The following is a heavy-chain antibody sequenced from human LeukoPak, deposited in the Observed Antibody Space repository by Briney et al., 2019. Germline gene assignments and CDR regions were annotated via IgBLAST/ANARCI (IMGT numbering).Heavy chain of an antibody. CDR1: GGSISSYY. CDR3: ARDGDYYDSSGYSWFDP. V-gene: IGHV4-59*01. D-gene: IGHD3-22*01. J-gene: IGHJ5*02. CDR2: IYYSGST. Sequence: SETLSLTCTDSGGSISSYYWSWIRQPPGKGLEWIGYIYYSGSTNYNPSLKSRVTVSVDTSKNQFSLKLSSVTAADTAVYYCARDGDYYDSSGYSWFDPWGQGTLVTVSS.